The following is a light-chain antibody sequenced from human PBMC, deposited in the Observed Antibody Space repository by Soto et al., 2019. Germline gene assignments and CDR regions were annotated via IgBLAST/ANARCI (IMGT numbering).Light chain of an antibody. V-gene: IGKV1-27*01. CDR3: LRYNTAPWT. J-gene: IGKJ1*01. Sequence: DIQMTQSPSSLSASVGDRVTITCRASQGISTYLAWYQQKPGKVPNLLIYGASTLKSGVPSRFSGSESGTDFTLTISSLQPEDFATYYCLRYNTAPWTFGQGTKVEIK. CDR1: QGISTY. CDR2: GAS.